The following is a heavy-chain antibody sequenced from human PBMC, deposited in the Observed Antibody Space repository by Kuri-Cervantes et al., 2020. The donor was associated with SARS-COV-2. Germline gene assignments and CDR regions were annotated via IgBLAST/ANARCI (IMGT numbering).Heavy chain of an antibody. CDR3: ASAYSNYAYFDY. CDR1: GGSISSSSYY. D-gene: IGHD4-11*01. V-gene: IGHV4-39*07. J-gene: IGHJ4*02. Sequence: SETLSLTCTVSGGSISSSSYYWGWIRQPPGKGLEWIGSIYYSGSTYYNPSLKSRVTISVDTSKNQFSLKLSSATAADTAVYYCASAYSNYAYFDYWGQGTLVTVSS. CDR2: IYYSGST.